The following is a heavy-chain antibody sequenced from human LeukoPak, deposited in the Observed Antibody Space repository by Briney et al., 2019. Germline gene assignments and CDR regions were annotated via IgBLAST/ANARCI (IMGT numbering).Heavy chain of an antibody. J-gene: IGHJ4*02. D-gene: IGHD1-26*01. Sequence: PGGSLRLSCAASGFSFSSFGMNWVRQAPGKGLEWVAVIWSDGSNQYYVDSVKGRFTISRDNSKNTLYLQMNSLRGEDTAVYYCARDRGGTHYVDYWGQGTLVIVSS. CDR1: GFSFSSFG. V-gene: IGHV3-33*01. CDR2: IWSDGSNQ. CDR3: ARDRGGTHYVDY.